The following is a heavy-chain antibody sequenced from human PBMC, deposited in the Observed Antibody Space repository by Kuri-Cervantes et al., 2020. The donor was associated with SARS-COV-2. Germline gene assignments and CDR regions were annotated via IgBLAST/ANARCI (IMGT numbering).Heavy chain of an antibody. J-gene: IGHJ3*02. CDR2: IYTSGST. V-gene: IGHV4-61*02. Sequence: SETLTLTCTVSGGSISSGSYYWSWIRQPAGKGLEWIWRIYTSGSTNYNPSLKSRVTISVDTSKNQFSLKLSSVTAADTAVYYCATEARRAPNYWSDAFDIWGQGTMVTVSS. CDR3: ATEARRAPNYWSDAFDI. D-gene: IGHD1-7*01. CDR1: GGSISSGSYY.